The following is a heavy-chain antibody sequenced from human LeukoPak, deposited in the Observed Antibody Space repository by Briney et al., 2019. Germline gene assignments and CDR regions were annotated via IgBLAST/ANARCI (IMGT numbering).Heavy chain of an antibody. Sequence: PSETLSLTCAVYGGSFSGYYWSWIRQPPGKGLEWVGEINHSGSNNYNPSLKSRVTISVDTSKNQFSLKLSSVTAADTAVYYCARVGKSSSSSLFDYWGQGTLVTVSS. CDR3: ARVGKSSSSSLFDY. D-gene: IGHD6-6*01. CDR2: INHSGSN. V-gene: IGHV4-34*01. J-gene: IGHJ4*02. CDR1: GGSFSGYY.